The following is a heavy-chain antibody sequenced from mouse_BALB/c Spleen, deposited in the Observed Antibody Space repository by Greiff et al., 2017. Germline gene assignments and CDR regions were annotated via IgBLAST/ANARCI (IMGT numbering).Heavy chain of an antibody. Sequence: EVQLQQSGAELVKPGASVKLSCTASGFNIKDTYMHWVKQRPEQGLEWIGRIDPANGNTKYDPKFQGKATITADTSSNTAYLQLSSLTSEDTAVYYCARDDGYASYDMDYWGQGTSVTVSS. CDR1: GFNIKDTY. CDR3: ARDDGYASYDMDY. V-gene: IGHV14-3*02. J-gene: IGHJ4*01. CDR2: IDPANGNT. D-gene: IGHD2-3*01.